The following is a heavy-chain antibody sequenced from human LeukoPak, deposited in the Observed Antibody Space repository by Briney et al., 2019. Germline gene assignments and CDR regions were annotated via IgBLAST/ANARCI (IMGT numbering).Heavy chain of an antibody. CDR1: GYTFTGYY. Sequence: ASVKVSFKASGYTFTGYYMHWVRQASGQGLEWMGWINPNSGATNYAQKFQGRVTMTRDTSISTAYMELSSLRSDDTAVFYCARVPPRPHYGMDVWGQGTPVTVSS. CDR2: INPNSGAT. V-gene: IGHV1-2*02. D-gene: IGHD6-25*01. CDR3: ARVPPRPHYGMDV. J-gene: IGHJ6*02.